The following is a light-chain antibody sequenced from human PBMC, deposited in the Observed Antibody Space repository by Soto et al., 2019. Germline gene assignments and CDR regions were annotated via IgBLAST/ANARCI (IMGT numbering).Light chain of an antibody. J-gene: IGLJ7*01. V-gene: IGLV2-23*02. Sequence: QSALTQPASVSGSPGQSITISCTGTSSDVGSHNLVSWYQQHPGQAPKHMIYEVSKRPLGVSARFSASKSGNTASLTISGRQAEDEADYYCCSYGGSTAVFGGGTQLTVL. CDR1: SSDVGSHNL. CDR2: EVS. CDR3: CSYGGSTAV.